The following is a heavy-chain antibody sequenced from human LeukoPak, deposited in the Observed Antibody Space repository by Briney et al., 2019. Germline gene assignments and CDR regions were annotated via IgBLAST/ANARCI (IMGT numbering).Heavy chain of an antibody. V-gene: IGHV3-23*01. CDR2: ISGSGGST. D-gene: IGHD2/OR15-2a*01. J-gene: IGHJ4*02. CDR3: AKDSPRVVSATTISNYFDY. CDR1: GFTFSSYA. Sequence: GGSLRLSCAASGFTFSSYAMSWVRQAPGKGLEWVSAISGSGGSTYYADSVKGRFTISRDNSKNTLYLQMNSLRAEDTAVYYCAKDSPRVVSATTISNYFDYWGQGTLVTVSS.